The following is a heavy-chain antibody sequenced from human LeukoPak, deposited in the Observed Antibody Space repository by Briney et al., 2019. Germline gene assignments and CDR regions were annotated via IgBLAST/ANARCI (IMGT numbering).Heavy chain of an antibody. Sequence: GGSLKLSCSASGLTFSVSAIHWVRQASGKGLEWVGRIKTKADNYATAYAASVKGRFTISRDDSTNTAYLQMNSLKTEDTAVYYCTHPAYYYDVDVWGKGTTVTVSS. CDR2: IKTKADNYAT. D-gene: IGHD6-25*01. CDR1: GLTFSVSA. J-gene: IGHJ6*04. V-gene: IGHV3-73*01. CDR3: THPAYYYDVDV.